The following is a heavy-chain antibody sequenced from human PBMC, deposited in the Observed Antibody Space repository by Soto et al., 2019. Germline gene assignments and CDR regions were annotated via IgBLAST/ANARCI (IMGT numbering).Heavy chain of an antibody. CDR1: GYDFTTYG. CDR3: ARGKYGDY. Sequence: QVHLVQSGAEVKKPGASVKVSCKGSGYDFTTYGITWVRQAPGQGLEWMAWISAHNGNTDYAQKLQGRVTVTRDTSKITAYMELRSMRSNDTAMYYCARGKYGDYWGQGALVTVS. CDR2: ISAHNGNT. D-gene: IGHD2-2*01. V-gene: IGHV1-18*01. J-gene: IGHJ4*02.